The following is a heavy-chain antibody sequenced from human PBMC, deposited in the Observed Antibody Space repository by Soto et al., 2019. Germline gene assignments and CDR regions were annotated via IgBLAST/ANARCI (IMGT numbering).Heavy chain of an antibody. CDR2: ISSSSSTI. D-gene: IGHD3-3*01. V-gene: IGHV3-48*02. CDR1: GFTFSSYS. CDR3: ARDPLEWLLTTYYYYGMDV. Sequence: GGSLRLSCAASGFTFSSYSMNWVRQAPGKGLERVSYISSSSSTIYYADSVKGRFTISRDNAKNSLYLQMNSLRDEDTAVYYCARDPLEWLLTTYYYYGMDVWGQGTTVTVSS. J-gene: IGHJ6*02.